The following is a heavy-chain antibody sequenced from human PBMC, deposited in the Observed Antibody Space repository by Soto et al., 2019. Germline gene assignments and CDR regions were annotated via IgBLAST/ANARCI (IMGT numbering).Heavy chain of an antibody. V-gene: IGHV5-51*01. J-gene: IGHJ4*02. D-gene: IGHD6-13*01. Sequence: GESLRISCRCSGYTFSNFWIAWVRHLPGKGLEWMGIIYPGDHETRYSPSFHGKVTISADKSINTAYLQWSSLEASDSAFYYCARSPRSSPYFDYWGQGALVTVSS. CDR2: IYPGDHET. CDR1: GYTFSNFW. CDR3: ARSPRSSPYFDY.